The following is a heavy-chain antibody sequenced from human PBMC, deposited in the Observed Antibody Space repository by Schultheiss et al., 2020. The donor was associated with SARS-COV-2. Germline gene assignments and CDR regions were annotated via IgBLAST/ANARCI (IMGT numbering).Heavy chain of an antibody. J-gene: IGHJ4*02. V-gene: IGHV4-34*01. CDR2: INHSGST. D-gene: IGHD3-22*01. Sequence: SETLSLTCAVYGGSFSGYYWSWIRQPPGKGLEWIGEINHSGSTNYNPSLKSRVTMSVDTSKNQFSLKLSSVTAADTAVYYCARDAVDSSGYYYYYWGQGTLVTVSS. CDR3: ARDAVDSSGYYYYY. CDR1: GGSFSGYY.